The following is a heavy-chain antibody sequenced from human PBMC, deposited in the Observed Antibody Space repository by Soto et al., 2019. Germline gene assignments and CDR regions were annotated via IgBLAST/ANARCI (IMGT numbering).Heavy chain of an antibody. D-gene: IGHD3-16*01. CDR1: GYTFTGYY. CDR3: AIDGGGVPTSYYYYGLDV. CDR2: INPNSGGT. V-gene: IGHV1-2*02. Sequence: QVQLVQSGAEVKKPGASVKVSCKASGYTFTGYYMHWVRQAPGQGLEGMGWINPNSGGTNYAQKFQGRVTMTRDTSISTAYMELSRLRSDDTAVYYCAIDGGGVPTSYYYYGLDVWGQGTKATVSS. J-gene: IGHJ6*02.